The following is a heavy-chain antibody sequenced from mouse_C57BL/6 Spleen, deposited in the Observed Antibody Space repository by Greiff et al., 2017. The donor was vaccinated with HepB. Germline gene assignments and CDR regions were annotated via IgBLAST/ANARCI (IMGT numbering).Heavy chain of an antibody. D-gene: IGHD2-12*01. J-gene: IGHJ1*03. CDR2: ISYDGSN. CDR3: ARVNYSWYFDV. CDR1: GYSITSGYY. V-gene: IGHV3-6*01. Sequence: EVKLQESGPGLVKPSQSLSLTCSVTGYSITSGYYWNWIRQFPGNKLEWMGYISYDGSNNYNPSLKNRISITRDTSKNQFFLKLNSVTTEDTATYYCARVNYSWYFDVWGTGTTVTVSS.